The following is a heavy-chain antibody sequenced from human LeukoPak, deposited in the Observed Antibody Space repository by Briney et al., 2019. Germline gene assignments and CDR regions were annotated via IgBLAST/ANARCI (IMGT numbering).Heavy chain of an antibody. Sequence: PGGSLRLSCETSGFTLKNYWMSWLRRAPGKGLEWVSRIKYDGSTAMYAEPVKGRFTISRDNARGTLYLQMNSLRVDDTAVYYCAKSDWFDPCGRGILVTVSS. CDR3: AKSDWFDP. J-gene: IGHJ5*02. CDR2: IKYDGSTA. CDR1: GFTLKNYW. V-gene: IGHV3-74*03.